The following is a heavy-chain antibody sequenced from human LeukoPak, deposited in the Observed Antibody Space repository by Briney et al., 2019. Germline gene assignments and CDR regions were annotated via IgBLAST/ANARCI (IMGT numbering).Heavy chain of an antibody. CDR3: ARVSNWNDED. D-gene: IGHD1-1*01. CDR1: GGTFSSYA. CDR2: IIPIFGTA. Sequence: ASVKASCKASGGTFSSYAISWVRQAPGQGLEWMGRIIPIFGTANYAQKFLGRVTITTDESTSTAYMELSSLRSEDTAVYYCARVSNWNDEDWGQGTLVTVSS. J-gene: IGHJ4*02. V-gene: IGHV1-69*05.